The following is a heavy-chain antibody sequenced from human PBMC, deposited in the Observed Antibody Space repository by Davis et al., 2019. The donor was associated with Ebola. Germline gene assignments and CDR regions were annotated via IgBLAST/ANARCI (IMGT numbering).Heavy chain of an antibody. J-gene: IGHJ4*02. V-gene: IGHV4-39*01. CDR2: IFRTGAT. Sequence: GSLRLSCTVSGGSIRSSSHYWGWIRQPPGKGLEWMGSIFRTGATSYNPSLKSRVTISLDTSKNHFFLKLSSVTAADTAVYYCARQSSSSWGDYWGQGSLVTVSS. CDR3: ARQSSSSWGDY. D-gene: IGHD6-6*01. CDR1: GGSIRSSSHY.